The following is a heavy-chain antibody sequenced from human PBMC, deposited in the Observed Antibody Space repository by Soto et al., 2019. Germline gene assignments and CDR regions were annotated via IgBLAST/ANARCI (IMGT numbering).Heavy chain of an antibody. Sequence: EVQVLESGGGLVQPGGSLRLSCAASGFTFTTYCMAWVRQAPGKGLEWVTAISGSGGRTDYADSVKGRFTISRDNSMNTLYLQMNSLRAEDTAVYYCAKDGRDYGGSGHGYFDLWGRGTVVTVSA. CDR3: AKDGRDYGGSGHGYFDL. CDR1: GFTFTTYC. CDR2: ISGSGGRT. V-gene: IGHV3-23*01. J-gene: IGHJ2*01. D-gene: IGHD4-17*01.